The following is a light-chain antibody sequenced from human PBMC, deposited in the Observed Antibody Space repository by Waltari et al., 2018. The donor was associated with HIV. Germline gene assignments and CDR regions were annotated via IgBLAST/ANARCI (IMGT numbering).Light chain of an antibody. CDR1: SSNIGNDN. CDR3: VGWDGSLSGYV. Sequence: QSVLTQPPSASGTPGQTVTISCSGSSSNIGNDNVYWYQQLPGRTPKLRIYKNYQRPSGVPDRFAGSKSGTSASLAISGLRSEDEADYYCVGWDGSLSGYVFGAGTKVTVL. V-gene: IGLV1-47*01. CDR2: KNY. J-gene: IGLJ1*01.